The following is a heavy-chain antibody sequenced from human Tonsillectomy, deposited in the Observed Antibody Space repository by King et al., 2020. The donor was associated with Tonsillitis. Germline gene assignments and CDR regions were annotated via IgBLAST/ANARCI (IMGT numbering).Heavy chain of an antibody. V-gene: IGHV3-33*01. Sequence: VQLVESGGGLVQPGRSLRLSCAASGFTFSNYGMHWVRQAPGKGLEVVAVIWYDGCNKYYAESVKGRFTISRDNSQNTLHLQMSSLRAEETAVYYCARDREGLDYWGQGTLVTVSS. CDR3: ARDREGLDY. CDR1: GFTFSNYG. CDR2: IWYDGCNK. J-gene: IGHJ4*02.